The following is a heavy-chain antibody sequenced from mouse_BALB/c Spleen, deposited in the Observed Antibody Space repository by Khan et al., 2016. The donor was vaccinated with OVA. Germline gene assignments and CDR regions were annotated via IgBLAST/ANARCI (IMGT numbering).Heavy chain of an antibody. V-gene: IGHV7-3*02. CDR3: GRDGGQYYGDDAMDY. CDR1: GFTFTDYY. Sequence: EVELVESGGGLIQPGGSLRLSCATSGFTFTDYYMSWVRQPPGKALEWLGFIRNKANYYTNEYITSVQGRFTISRDDSQSILYLHMNTLRAADRSTYCCGRDGGQYYGDDAMDYWGQGTSVTVSS. J-gene: IGHJ4*01. CDR2: IRNKANYYTN. D-gene: IGHD1-2*01.